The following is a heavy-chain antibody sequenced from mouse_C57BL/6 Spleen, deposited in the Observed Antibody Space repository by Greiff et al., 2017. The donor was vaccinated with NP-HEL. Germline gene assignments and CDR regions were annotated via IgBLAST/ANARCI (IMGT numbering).Heavy chain of an antibody. D-gene: IGHD2-1*01. CDR3: ARRADYGNQGWYFDV. V-gene: IGHV1-80*01. J-gene: IGHJ1*03. CDR1: GYAFSSYW. CDR2: IYPGDGDT. Sequence: VQLQQSGAELVKPGASVKISCKASGYAFSSYWMNWVKQRPGKGLEWIGQIYPGDGDTNYNGKFKGKATLTADKSSSTAYMQLSSLTSEDSAVYFCARRADYGNQGWYFDVWGTGTTVTVSS.